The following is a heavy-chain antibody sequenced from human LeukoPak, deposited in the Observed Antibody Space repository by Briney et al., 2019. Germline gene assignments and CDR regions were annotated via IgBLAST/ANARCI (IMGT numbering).Heavy chain of an antibody. V-gene: IGHV3-9*01. CDR1: GSTFDDYA. CDR3: AKDVEGTFDY. D-gene: IGHD3-10*01. J-gene: IGHJ4*02. Sequence: GGSLRLSCAASGSTFDDYAMHWVRQAPGKGLEWVSGISWNSGSIGYADSVKGRFTISRDNAKNSLYLQMNSLRAEDTALYYCAKDVEGTFDYWGQGTLVTVSS. CDR2: ISWNSGSI.